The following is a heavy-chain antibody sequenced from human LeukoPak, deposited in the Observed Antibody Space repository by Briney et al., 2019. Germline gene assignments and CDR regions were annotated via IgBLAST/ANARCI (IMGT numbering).Heavy chain of an antibody. CDR3: ATAYRIWFGELLWDY. D-gene: IGHD3-10*01. J-gene: IGHJ4*02. CDR2: ISSSGSIT. V-gene: IGHV3-48*03. Sequence: GGSLRLSCAASGFTFSDYEMTWVRQAPGKGLEWISYISSSGSITSHADSVKGRFTISRDNTKNSLYLQMNSLRAEDTAVYYCATAYRIWFGELLWDYWGQGTLVTVSS. CDR1: GFTFSDYE.